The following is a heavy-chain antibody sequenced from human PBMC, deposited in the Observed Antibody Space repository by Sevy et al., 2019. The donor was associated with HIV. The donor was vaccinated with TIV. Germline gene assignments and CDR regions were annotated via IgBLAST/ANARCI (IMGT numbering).Heavy chain of an antibody. CDR1: GGDFNNNV. CDR2: VIPMSGTA. J-gene: IGHJ4*02. D-gene: IGHD6-19*01. Sequence: ASVKVSCKASGGDFNNNVITWVRQAPGQGLEWMGGVIPMSGTAKFSQRFQDRVTIIADESTKTAYMELSSLRSEDTAVYYCARGGGNGWYYFDYWGQETLVTVSS. CDR3: ARGGGNGWYYFDY. V-gene: IGHV1-69*13.